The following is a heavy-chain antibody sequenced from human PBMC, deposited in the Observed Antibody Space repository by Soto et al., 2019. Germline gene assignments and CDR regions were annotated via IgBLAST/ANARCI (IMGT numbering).Heavy chain of an antibody. CDR1: GFTFDDYA. J-gene: IGHJ3*02. CDR3: AKRGDTYSTSEDAFDI. D-gene: IGHD2-2*01. V-gene: IGHV3-9*01. Sequence: EVQLVESGGGLVQPGRSLRLSCAASGFTFDDYAMHWVRQAPGKGLEWVSGISWNSGSIGYADSVKGRFTISGDNAKNSLYLQMNSLRAEDTALYYYAKRGDTYSTSEDAFDIWGQGTMVTVSS. CDR2: ISWNSGSI.